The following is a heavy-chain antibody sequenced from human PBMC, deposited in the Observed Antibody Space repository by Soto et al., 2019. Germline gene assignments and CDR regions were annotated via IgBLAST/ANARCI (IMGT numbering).Heavy chain of an antibody. J-gene: IGHJ6*01. CDR1: GDSINNTYW. D-gene: IGHD2-8*01. CDR3: AGAVYCTTAYCVADFHYYNIDF. Sequence: QVQLQQSGPGLVKPSGTLSLTCFVSGDSINNTYWWSWVRQAPEKGLEWIGEIYHTGGRSYMPSLMCQFTRAVDTSKNEFSLKLTSVTDADTVVYYCAGAVYCTTAYCVADFHYYNIDFLGEGTAVA. V-gene: IGHV4-4*02. CDR2: IYHTGGR.